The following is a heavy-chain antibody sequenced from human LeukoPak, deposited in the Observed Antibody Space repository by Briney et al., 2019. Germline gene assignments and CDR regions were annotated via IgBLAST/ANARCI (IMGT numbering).Heavy chain of an antibody. CDR3: ARGRLGYCYGSGSYHYYYGMDV. CDR2: IYTSGST. V-gene: IGHV4-4*07. D-gene: IGHD3-10*01. J-gene: IGHJ6*02. CDR1: GGSISSYY. Sequence: AETLSLTCTVSGGSISSYYWSWIRQPAGKGLEWIGRIYTSGSTNYNPSLKSRVTMSVDTSKNQFSLKLSSVTAADMAVYYRARGRLGYCYGSGSYHYYYGMDVWGQGTTVTVSS.